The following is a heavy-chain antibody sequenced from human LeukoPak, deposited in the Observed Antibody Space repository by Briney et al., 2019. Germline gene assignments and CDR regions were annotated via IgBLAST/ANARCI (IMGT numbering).Heavy chain of an antibody. CDR1: GYTFTSYY. D-gene: IGHD1-26*01. CDR3: ARGAYAKEELAPPGWDY. Sequence: ASVTVSCKASGYTFTSYYMHWVRQAPGQGLEWMGIINPSGGSTSYAQKFQGRVTMTRDTSTSTVYMELSSLRFEDTAVYYCARGAYAKEELAPPGWDYWGQGTLVTVSS. J-gene: IGHJ4*02. V-gene: IGHV1-46*01. CDR2: INPSGGST.